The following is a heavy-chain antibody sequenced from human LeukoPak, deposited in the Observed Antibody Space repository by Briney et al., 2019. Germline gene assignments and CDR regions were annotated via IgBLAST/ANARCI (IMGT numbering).Heavy chain of an antibody. CDR1: GFLRCSGN. CDR3: ARENFGRVVVSFDY. Sequence: GGALRLSCADSGFLRCSGNMLFVRQAPGEGVECVLHIRSSSSTIYYAGSVNGRFTISRDNAKNSLYLQMNSLRDEDTAVYYCARENFGRVVVSFDYWGQGTVVTVSS. CDR2: IRSSSSTI. J-gene: IGHJ4*02. D-gene: IGHD3-16*02. V-gene: IGHV3-48*02.